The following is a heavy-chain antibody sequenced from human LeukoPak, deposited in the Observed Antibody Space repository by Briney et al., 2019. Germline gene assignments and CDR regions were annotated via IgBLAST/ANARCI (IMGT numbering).Heavy chain of an antibody. CDR2: IDASDSYT. V-gene: IGHV5-10-1*01. CDR1: GYSFTSYW. J-gene: IGHJ5*02. CDR3: ARVLGDYDILTGYSTNWFDP. Sequence: GESLRISCKGSGYSFTSYWISWVRQMPGKGLEWMGRIDASDSYTNYSPSFQGHVTISADKSISTAYLQWSSLKASDTAMYYCARVLGDYDILTGYSTNWFDPWGQGTLVTVSS. D-gene: IGHD3-9*01.